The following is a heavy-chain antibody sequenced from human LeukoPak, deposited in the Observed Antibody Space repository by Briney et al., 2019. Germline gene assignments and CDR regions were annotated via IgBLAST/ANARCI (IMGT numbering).Heavy chain of an antibody. D-gene: IGHD5-18*01. V-gene: IGHV3-30*04. CDR1: GFTFSSYA. Sequence: PGGSLRLSCAASGFTFSSYAMHWVRQAPGKGLEWVTVISYDGSNKYYADSVKGRFTISRDNSKNTLYLQMNSLRAEDTAVYYCARGQLWGYYYYYMDVWGKGTTVTVSS. J-gene: IGHJ6*03. CDR3: ARGQLWGYYYYYMDV. CDR2: ISYDGSNK.